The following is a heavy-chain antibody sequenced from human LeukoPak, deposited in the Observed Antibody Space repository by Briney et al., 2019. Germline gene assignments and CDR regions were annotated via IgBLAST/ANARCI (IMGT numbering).Heavy chain of an antibody. CDR1: GFTFSSYA. CDR3: AKGYYYDSSED. Sequence: PGGSLRPSCAASGFTFSSYAMTWVRQAPGKGLEWVSAISGSGGSTYYADSVRGRFTISRDNSKNTLYLQMNSLRAEDTAVYYCAKGYYYDSSEDWGQGTLVTVSS. J-gene: IGHJ4*02. D-gene: IGHD3-22*01. V-gene: IGHV3-23*01. CDR2: ISGSGGST.